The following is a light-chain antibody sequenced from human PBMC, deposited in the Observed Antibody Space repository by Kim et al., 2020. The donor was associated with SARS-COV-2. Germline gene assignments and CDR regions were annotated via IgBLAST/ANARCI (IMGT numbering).Light chain of an antibody. V-gene: IGKV1-8*01. Sequence: ASTGDRVTITCRASQDISNSLAWYQQKPGKAPELLIYDAFTLQSGVSPRFSGSRSGTDFTLTISSLQSEDYATYYCQQHYIYPLTFGGGTKVDIK. CDR1: QDISNS. CDR2: DAF. CDR3: QQHYIYPLT. J-gene: IGKJ4*01.